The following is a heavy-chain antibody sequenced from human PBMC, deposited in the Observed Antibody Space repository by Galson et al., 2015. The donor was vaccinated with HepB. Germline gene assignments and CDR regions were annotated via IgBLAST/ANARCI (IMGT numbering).Heavy chain of an antibody. D-gene: IGHD3-22*01. CDR2: INSDGSST. V-gene: IGHV3-74*01. Sequence: SLRLSCAASGFTFSSYWMHWVRQAPGKGLVWVSRINSDGSSTSYADSVKGRFTISRDNAKNTLYLQMNSLRAEDTAVYYCARVGEQWLKAFDIWGQGTMVTVSS. CDR3: ARVGEQWLKAFDI. J-gene: IGHJ3*02. CDR1: GFTFSSYW.